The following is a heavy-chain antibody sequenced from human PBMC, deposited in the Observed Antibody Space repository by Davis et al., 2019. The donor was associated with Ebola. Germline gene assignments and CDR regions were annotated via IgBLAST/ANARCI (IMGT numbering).Heavy chain of an antibody. J-gene: IGHJ6*02. V-gene: IGHV3-21*01. CDR3: AREDIVVVVAANNYYYGMDV. CDR2: ISSSSSYI. CDR1: GFTFSSYS. D-gene: IGHD2-15*01. Sequence: GESLKISCAASGFTFSSYSMNWVRQAPGKGLELVSSISSSSSYIYYADSVKGRFTISRDNAKNSLYLQMNSLRAEDTAVYYCAREDIVVVVAANNYYYGMDVWGQGTTVTVSS.